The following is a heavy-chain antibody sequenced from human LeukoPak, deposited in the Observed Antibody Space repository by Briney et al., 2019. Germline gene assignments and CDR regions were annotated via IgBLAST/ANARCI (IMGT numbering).Heavy chain of an antibody. CDR1: GGSFGIYY. Sequence: SETLSLTCTVSGGSFGIYYWSWIRQPPGKGLEWMGHIYYSGTTNYNPSLKSRVTISLDTSKNQFSLKLSSMTAADTAVYYCARRISSADGFDHWGQGTLVTVSS. V-gene: IGHV4-59*01. CDR2: IYYSGTT. J-gene: IGHJ4*02. CDR3: ARRISSADGFDH. D-gene: IGHD5-24*01.